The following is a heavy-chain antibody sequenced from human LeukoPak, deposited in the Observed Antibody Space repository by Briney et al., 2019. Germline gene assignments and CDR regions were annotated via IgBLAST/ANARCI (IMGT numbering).Heavy chain of an antibody. CDR3: AKGYGSSWNDAFDI. D-gene: IGHD6-13*01. CDR1: GFTFSSYW. CDR2: INSDGSST. Sequence: PGGSLRLSCAASGFTFSSYWMHWVRQAPGKGLVWVSRINSDGSSTSYADSVKGRFTISRDNSKNTLYLQMNSLRAEDTAVYYCAKGYGSSWNDAFDIWGQGTMVTVSS. V-gene: IGHV3-74*01. J-gene: IGHJ3*02.